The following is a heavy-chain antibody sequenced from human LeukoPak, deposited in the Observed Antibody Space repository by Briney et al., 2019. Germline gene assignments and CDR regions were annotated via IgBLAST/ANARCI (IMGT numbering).Heavy chain of an antibody. Sequence: GGSLRLSCAASGFTFSSYAMSWVRQAPGKGLEWVAFIRYDGNNKYHADSVKGRFTISRDNSKNTLNLQMNSLRAEDTAVYYCAKDRWGAVASFDNWGQGTLVTVSS. V-gene: IGHV3-30*02. J-gene: IGHJ4*02. CDR1: GFTFSSYA. CDR3: AKDRWGAVASFDN. CDR2: IRYDGNNK. D-gene: IGHD6-19*01.